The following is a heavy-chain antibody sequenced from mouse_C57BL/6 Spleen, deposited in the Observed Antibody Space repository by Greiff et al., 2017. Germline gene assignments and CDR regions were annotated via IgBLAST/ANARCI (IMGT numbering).Heavy chain of an antibody. CDR3: ASIYYGNVYAMDY. D-gene: IGHD2-1*01. CDR1: GFSLTRYG. V-gene: IGHV2-2*01. CDR2: IWSGGST. Sequence: VMLVESGPGLVQPSQSLSITCTVSGFSLTRYGVHWVRQSPGTGLEWLGVIWSGGSTDYNAAFISRLSISKDNSKSQVFFKMNSLQADDTAIYYCASIYYGNVYAMDYWGQGTSVTVSS. J-gene: IGHJ4*01.